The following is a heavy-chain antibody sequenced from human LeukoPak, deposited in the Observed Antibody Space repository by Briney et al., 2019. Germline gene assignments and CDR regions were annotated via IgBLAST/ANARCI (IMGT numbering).Heavy chain of an antibody. CDR2: IYPRDSDT. CDR1: GYSFTSYW. V-gene: IGHV5-51*01. CDR3: ARHVTTASAARGFDI. Sequence: GESLKISCKCSGYSFTSYWVAWVRQMPGKGLEWMGIIYPRDSDTRYSPSFQGQVTISADKSINTAYLQWSGLKASDTAVYYCARHVTTASAARGFDIWGQGTMVTVSS. D-gene: IGHD1-14*01. J-gene: IGHJ3*02.